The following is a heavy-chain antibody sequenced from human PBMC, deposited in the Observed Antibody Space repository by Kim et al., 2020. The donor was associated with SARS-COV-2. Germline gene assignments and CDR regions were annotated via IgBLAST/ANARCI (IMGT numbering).Heavy chain of an antibody. Sequence: SETLSLTCTVSGGSISSSSYYWGWIRQPPGKGLEWIGSIYYSGSTYYNPSLKSRVTISVDTSKNQFSLKLSSVTAADTAVYYCARTAITIFGVVSPWGQG. CDR1: GGSISSSSYY. V-gene: IGHV4-39*01. J-gene: IGHJ5*02. CDR2: IYYSGST. CDR3: ARTAITIFGVVSP. D-gene: IGHD3-3*01.